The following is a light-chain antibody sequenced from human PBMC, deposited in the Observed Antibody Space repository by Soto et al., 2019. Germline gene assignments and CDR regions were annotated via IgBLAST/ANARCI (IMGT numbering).Light chain of an antibody. J-gene: IGLJ1*01. Sequence: QPASVSGSPGQSITISCTGTSSDVGGYNYVSWYQQHPGKAPKLMIYDVSNRPSGVSNRFSGSKSGNTASLTISGLQAEDEADYYCSSYTSSSTPNSVFGTGTKVTVL. CDR2: DVS. CDR1: SSDVGGYNY. CDR3: SSYTSSSTPNSV. V-gene: IGLV2-14*01.